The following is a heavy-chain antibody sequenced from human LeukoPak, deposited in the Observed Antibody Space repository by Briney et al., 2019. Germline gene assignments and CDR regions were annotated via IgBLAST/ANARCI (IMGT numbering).Heavy chain of an antibody. CDR1: GGSLSGYS. Sequence: SETLSLTCDVYGGSLSGYSWTWIRQPPGKGLEWIAYIHDSGSTYNNPSLKTRLSISIDTSRNQFSLKLNSVSAADTAVYYCARVVAAAGNNWFDPWGQGTLVTVSS. J-gene: IGHJ5*02. V-gene: IGHV4-34*01. D-gene: IGHD6-13*01. CDR2: IHDSGST. CDR3: ARVVAAAGNNWFDP.